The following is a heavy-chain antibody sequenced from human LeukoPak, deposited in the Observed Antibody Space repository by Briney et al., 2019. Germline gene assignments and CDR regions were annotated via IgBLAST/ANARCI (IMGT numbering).Heavy chain of an antibody. Sequence: SETLSLTCTVSGGSISSYYWSWIRQPPGKGLEWIGYIYDSGGTNYNPSLKSRVTISLDTSKNQFSLKLSSVTAADTAVYYCARNRTATIVHDAYDIWGQGTMVTVSS. V-gene: IGHV4-59*01. CDR3: ARNRTATIVHDAYDI. CDR1: GGSISSYY. CDR2: IYDSGGT. D-gene: IGHD5-24*01. J-gene: IGHJ3*02.